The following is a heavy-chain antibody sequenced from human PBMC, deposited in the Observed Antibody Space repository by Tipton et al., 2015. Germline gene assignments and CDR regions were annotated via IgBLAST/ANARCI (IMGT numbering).Heavy chain of an antibody. CDR2: VYHSGTT. V-gene: IGHV4-31*03. CDR3: ARGVTTIVPHWFDP. Sequence: TLSLTCTVSGASISSGGFYWSWIRQHPGKGLEWVGTVYHSGTTYYNPSLKSRLSISVETSKNQISLNLRDVTAADTAVYYCARGVTTIVPHWFDPWGQGTLVTVSS. D-gene: IGHD6-6*01. CDR1: GASISSGGFY. J-gene: IGHJ5*02.